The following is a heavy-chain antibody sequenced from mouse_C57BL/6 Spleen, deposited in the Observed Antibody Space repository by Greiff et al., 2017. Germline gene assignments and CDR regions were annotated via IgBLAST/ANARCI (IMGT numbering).Heavy chain of an antibody. V-gene: IGHV1-64*01. Sequence: VQLQQPGAELVKPGASVKLSCKASGYTFTSYWMHWVKQRPGQGLEWIGMIHPNSGSTNYNEKFKSKATLTVDKSSSTAYMQLSSLTSEDSAVYYCARSSPTVVAVDYWGQGTTLTVSS. J-gene: IGHJ2*01. CDR1: GYTFTSYW. D-gene: IGHD1-1*01. CDR2: IHPNSGST. CDR3: ARSSPTVVAVDY.